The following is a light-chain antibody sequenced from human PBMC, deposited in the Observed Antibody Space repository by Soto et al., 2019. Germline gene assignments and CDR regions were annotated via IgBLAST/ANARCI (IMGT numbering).Light chain of an antibody. J-gene: IGKJ1*01. V-gene: IGKV1-5*01. CDR2: DAS. CDR3: QQSYSTPQT. Sequence: DIQITQSPSTLSAALGDRVTVSCRASQSISSWLAWYQQKPGKAPKLLIYDASSLESGVPSRFSGSGSGTDFTLTISSLQPEDFATYYCQQSYSTPQTFGQGTKVDI. CDR1: QSISSW.